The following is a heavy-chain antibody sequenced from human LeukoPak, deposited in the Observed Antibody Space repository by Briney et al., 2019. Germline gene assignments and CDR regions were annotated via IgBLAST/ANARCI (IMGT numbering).Heavy chain of an antibody. CDR3: ARRLLSGGVTDFFDY. CDR1: GFTVSTNY. CDR2: ISPSGDST. V-gene: IGHV3-53*01. Sequence: PGGSLRLSCGASGFTVSTNYMSWVRQAPGEGLEWVSAISPSGDSTTYPDSVKGRFTISRDNSKNMLYLQMNSLTAEDTAIYYCARRLLSGGVTDFFDYWGRGSLVTVAS. J-gene: IGHJ4*02. D-gene: IGHD2-8*02.